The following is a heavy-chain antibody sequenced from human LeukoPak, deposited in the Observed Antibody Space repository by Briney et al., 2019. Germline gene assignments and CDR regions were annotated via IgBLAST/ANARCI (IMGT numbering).Heavy chain of an antibody. CDR3: ARVPYDFWSGLEDYYYMDV. D-gene: IGHD3-3*01. CDR2: IYYSGST. J-gene: IGHJ6*03. V-gene: IGHV4-59*11. CDR1: GGSISSHY. Sequence: SETLSLTCTVSGGSISSHYWSWIRQPPGKGLEWIGYIYYSGSTNYNPSLKSRVTIPVDTSKNQFSLKLSSVTAADTAVYYCARVPYDFWSGLEDYYYMDVWGKGTTVTVSS.